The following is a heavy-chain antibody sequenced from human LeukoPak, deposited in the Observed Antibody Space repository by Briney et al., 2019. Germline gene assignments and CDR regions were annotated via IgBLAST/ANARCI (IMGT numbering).Heavy chain of an antibody. CDR3: AREGEVVAASYYYYYYMDV. CDR1: GFTFRSYA. V-gene: IGHV3-30-3*01. CDR2: ISYDGSNK. Sequence: GRSLRLSCAASGFTFRSYAMHWVRQAPGKGLEWVAVISYDGSNKYYADSVKGRFTISRDNFKNTLYLQMNSLRAEDTAVYYCAREGEVVAASYYYYYYMDVWGKGTTVTVSS. J-gene: IGHJ6*03. D-gene: IGHD2-15*01.